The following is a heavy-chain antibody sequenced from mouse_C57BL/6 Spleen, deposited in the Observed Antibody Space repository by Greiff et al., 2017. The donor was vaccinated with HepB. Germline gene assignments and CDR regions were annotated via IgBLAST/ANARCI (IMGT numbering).Heavy chain of an antibody. CDR3: ARHHYYAMDY. V-gene: IGHV5-9*01. CDR2: ISGGGGNT. CDR1: GFTFSSYT. J-gene: IGHJ4*01. Sequence: EVKLVESGGGLVKPGGSLKLSCAASGFTFSSYTMSWVRQTPEKRLEWVATISGGGGNTYYPDSVKGRFTISRDNAKNTLYLQMSSLRSEDTALYYCARHHYYAMDYWGQGTSVTVSS.